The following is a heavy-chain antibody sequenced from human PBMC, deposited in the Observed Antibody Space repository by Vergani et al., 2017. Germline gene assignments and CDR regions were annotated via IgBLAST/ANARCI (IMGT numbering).Heavy chain of an antibody. CDR3: AREGYCTNGVCFTLFDV. CDR2: IRHDGIT. V-gene: IGHV4-34*01. CDR1: GGSFNDYW. J-gene: IGHJ4*02. D-gene: IGHD2-8*01. Sequence: QAQLQQWGAGLLKPSETLSLTCAIYGGSFNDYWWTWIRQPPGKGLEWIGEIRHDGITHYSPSLKSRVTISIDTSTHQFSLNLRSVTAADTAVYYRAREGYCTNGVCFTLFDVWGQGALVTVSS.